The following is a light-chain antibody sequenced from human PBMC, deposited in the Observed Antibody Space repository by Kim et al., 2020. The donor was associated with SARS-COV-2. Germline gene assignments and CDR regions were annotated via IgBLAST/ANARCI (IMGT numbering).Light chain of an antibody. CDR3: QAWDSTTYV. CDR2: EDR. Sequence: VSPGQKASITGSGDKLGDKYACWYQQKPGQSPVLVIYEDRKRPTGIPERFSGSNSGNTATLTISGTQAMDEADYYCQAWDSTTYVFGTGTKVTVL. J-gene: IGLJ1*01. CDR1: KLGDKY. V-gene: IGLV3-1*01.